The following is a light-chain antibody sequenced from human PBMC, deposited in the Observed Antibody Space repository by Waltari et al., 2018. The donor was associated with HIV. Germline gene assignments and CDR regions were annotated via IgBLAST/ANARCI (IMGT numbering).Light chain of an antibody. CDR1: ALPKQY. J-gene: IGLJ3*02. Sequence: SYELTQPPSVSVSSGQTARITCSGDALPKQYAYWYQQKPGQAPVLVRYKDSERPSGIPERFSGSSSGTTVTLTISGVQAEDEADYYCQSADSSGTYWVFGGGTKLTVL. CDR2: KDS. V-gene: IGLV3-25*03. CDR3: QSADSSGTYWV.